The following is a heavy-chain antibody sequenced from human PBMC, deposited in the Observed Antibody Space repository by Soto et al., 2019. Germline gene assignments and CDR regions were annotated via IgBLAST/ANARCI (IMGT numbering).Heavy chain of an antibody. J-gene: IGHJ4*02. CDR1: GFTFSSYG. D-gene: IGHD6-19*01. V-gene: IGHV3-30*18. Sequence: GGSLRLSCAASGFTFSSYGMHWVRQAPGKGLEWVAVISYDGSNKYYVDSVKGRFTISRDNSKNTLYLQMNSLRAEDTAVYYCAKDYREGSGWYTDYFDYWGQGTLVTVSS. CDR2: ISYDGSNK. CDR3: AKDYREGSGWYTDYFDY.